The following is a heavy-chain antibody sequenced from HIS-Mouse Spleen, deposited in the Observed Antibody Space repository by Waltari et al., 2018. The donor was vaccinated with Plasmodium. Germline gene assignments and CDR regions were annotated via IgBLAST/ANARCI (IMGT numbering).Heavy chain of an antibody. CDR2: IYWDDDK. D-gene: IGHD6-6*01. Sequence: QITLKESGPPLVNPTQTLTLPCTFSGFSLSTSGGGVGWIRQPPGKALEWLALIYWDDDKRYSPSLKSRLTITKDTSKNQVVLTMTNTDPVDTATYYCAHSNIAARRAFEIWGQGTMVTVSS. CDR3: AHSNIAARRAFEI. V-gene: IGHV2-5*02. J-gene: IGHJ3*02. CDR1: GFSLSTSGGG.